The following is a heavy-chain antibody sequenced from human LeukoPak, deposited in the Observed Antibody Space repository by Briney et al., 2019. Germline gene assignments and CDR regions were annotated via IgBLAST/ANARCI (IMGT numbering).Heavy chain of an antibody. D-gene: IGHD2-21*02. CDR2: INHSGST. CDR1: GFTFSSYA. V-gene: IGHV4-34*01. J-gene: IGHJ2*01. Sequence: AGGSLRLSCAASGFTFSSYAMSWIRQPPGKGLEWIGEINHSGSTNYNPSLKSRVTISADTSKNQFSLKLSSVTAADTAVYYCARGSKVVTTIPRPGWYFDLWGRGTLVTVSS. CDR3: ARGSKVVTTIPRPGWYFDL.